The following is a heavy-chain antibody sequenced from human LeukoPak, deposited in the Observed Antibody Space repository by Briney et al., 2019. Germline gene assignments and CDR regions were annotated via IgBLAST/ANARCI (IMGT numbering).Heavy chain of an antibody. D-gene: IGHD3-22*01. J-gene: IGHJ4*02. CDR2: INSDGSST. CDR1: GFTFSSYW. CDR3: ARGRETYYYDSSGFPLDY. Sequence: AGGSLRLSCAASGFTFSSYWMPWVRQAPGKGLVWVSRINSDGSSTSYADSVKGRFTISRDNAKNTLYLQMNSLRAEDTAVYYCARGRETYYYDSSGFPLDYWGQGTLVTVSS. V-gene: IGHV3-74*01.